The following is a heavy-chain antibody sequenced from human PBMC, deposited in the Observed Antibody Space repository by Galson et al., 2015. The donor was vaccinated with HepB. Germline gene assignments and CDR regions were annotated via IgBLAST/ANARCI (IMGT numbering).Heavy chain of an antibody. D-gene: IGHD2-21*02. V-gene: IGHV3-30*18. CDR3: AKGPLAYCGGDCYSTDY. CDR1: GFTFSSYG. J-gene: IGHJ4*02. Sequence: SLRLSCAASGFTFSSYGMHWVRQAPGKGLEWVAVISYDGSNKYYADSVKGRFTISRDNSKDTLYLQMNSLRAEDTAVYYCAKGPLAYCGGDCYSTDYWGQGTLVTVSS. CDR2: ISYDGSNK.